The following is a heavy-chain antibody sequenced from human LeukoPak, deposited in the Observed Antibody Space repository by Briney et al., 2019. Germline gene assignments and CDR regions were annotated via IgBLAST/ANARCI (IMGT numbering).Heavy chain of an antibody. D-gene: IGHD5-18*01. V-gene: IGHV4-59*01. CDR3: ARSIYNYGYQPFDY. CDR1: DGSISDYY. Sequence: KASETLSLTCSVSDGSISDYYWSWLRQPPGKGLEWVGHIYDSGSIRSNPSLKSRVTISVETSKNQISLNLRSVTAADTAVYYCARSIYNYGYQPFDYWGQGTLVTVSS. CDR2: IYDSGSI. J-gene: IGHJ4*02.